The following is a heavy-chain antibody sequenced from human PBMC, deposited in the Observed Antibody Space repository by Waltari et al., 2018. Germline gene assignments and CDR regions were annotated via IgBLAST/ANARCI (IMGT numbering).Heavy chain of an antibody. V-gene: IGHV3-30*14. CDR1: GFIFSDYP. D-gene: IGHD2-2*02. CDR2: LSSDGTTR. J-gene: IGHJ4*02. Sequence: QVQLVESGGGVVQPGGSLTLSCVASGFIFSDYPMQWGRHVPGKGLQWLAILSSDGTTRRFADSVKGRFSISRDNSKNMLYLQMNSLRVDDAAYYFCATNEIPWHWGQGTLVTVSS. CDR3: ATNEIPWH.